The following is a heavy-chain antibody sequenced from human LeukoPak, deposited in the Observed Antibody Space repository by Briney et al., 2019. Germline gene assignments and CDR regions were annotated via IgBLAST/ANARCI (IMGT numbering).Heavy chain of an antibody. CDR1: GYTFTGHY. CDR2: INPNSGGA. V-gene: IGHV1-2*02. CDR3: ARYALYASGGAGGFDI. D-gene: IGHD3-10*01. J-gene: IGHJ3*02. Sequence: ASVKVSCKASGYTFTGHYMHWVRQAPGQGPEWMGCINPNSGGASFAPKFQGRVTMTRDTSMSTAYMELSRLRSDDTAVYHCARYALYASGGAGGFDIWGQGSMVTVSS.